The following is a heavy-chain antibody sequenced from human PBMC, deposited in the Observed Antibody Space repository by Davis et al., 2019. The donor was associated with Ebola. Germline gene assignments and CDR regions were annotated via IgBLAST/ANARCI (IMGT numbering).Heavy chain of an antibody. CDR2: ISRSGSPI. J-gene: IGHJ6*02. Sequence: LKISCAASGFAFISYSMNWVRQAPGKGLEWVSYISRSGSPIYYADSVKGRFTISRDNAKNSLYLQMNSLRDEDTAVYFCAKDPYSGSGGGGYYYYGLDVWGQGTTVTVSS. D-gene: IGHD1-26*01. CDR3: AKDPYSGSGGGGYYYYGLDV. CDR1: GFAFISYS. V-gene: IGHV3-48*02.